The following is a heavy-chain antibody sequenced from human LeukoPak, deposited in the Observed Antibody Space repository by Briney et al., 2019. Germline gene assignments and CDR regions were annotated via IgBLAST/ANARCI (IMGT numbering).Heavy chain of an antibody. D-gene: IGHD2-21*01. CDR1: GLTFSSYW. CDR2: IKQDGSEK. CDR3: AREASYCGGDCYLDY. V-gene: IGHV3-7*01. J-gene: IGHJ4*02. Sequence: GGPLRLSCAASGLTFSSYWMSWVRQAPGKGLEWVANIKQDGSEKYYVDSVKGRFTISRDNAKNSLYLQMNSLRAEDTAVYYCAREASYCGGDCYLDYWGQGTLVTVSS.